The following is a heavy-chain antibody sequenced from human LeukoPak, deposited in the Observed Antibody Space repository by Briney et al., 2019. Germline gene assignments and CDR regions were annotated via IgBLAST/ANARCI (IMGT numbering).Heavy chain of an antibody. D-gene: IGHD4-17*01. CDR1: GFTFSRYG. CDR3: ARDILMTTVTLDY. CDR2: ISGSGGST. V-gene: IGHV3-23*01. Sequence: GGSLRLSCAASGFTFSRYGMSWVRQAPGKGLEWVSSISGSGGSTYYTDSVKGRFTISRDNSKNTLYLQMNSLRAEDTAVYYCARDILMTTVTLDYWGQGTLVTVSS. J-gene: IGHJ4*02.